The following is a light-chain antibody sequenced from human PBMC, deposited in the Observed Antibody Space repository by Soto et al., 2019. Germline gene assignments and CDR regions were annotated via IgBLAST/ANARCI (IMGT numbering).Light chain of an antibody. CDR3: MQSLQAPRT. CDR1: QSLLHNNGYHF. CDR2: FVS. Sequence: DIALTPSPLSLPVTPGEPASISCSCRQSLLHNNGYHFVDWFLQKPGRSPQLLIYFVSNRASGVPARFSGSGSGTDFTLKISRVEADDVGVYYCMQSLQAPRTFGPGTKVDLK. J-gene: IGKJ3*01. V-gene: IGKV2-28*01.